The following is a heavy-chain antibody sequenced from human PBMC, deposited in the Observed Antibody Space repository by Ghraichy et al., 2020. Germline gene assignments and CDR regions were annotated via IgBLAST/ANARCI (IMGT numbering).Heavy chain of an antibody. Sequence: GGSLRLSCAASGFTFTDYWMAWVRQAPGKGLEWLANINYDGSVKYYVDSVKGRFTISRDNAKTSLYLQMSSLRAEDTAVYYCVTTFDAPANSWGQGTLVTVSS. V-gene: IGHV3-7*03. CDR3: VTTFDAPANS. D-gene: IGHD1-14*01. CDR2: INYDGSVK. J-gene: IGHJ4*02. CDR1: GFTFTDYW.